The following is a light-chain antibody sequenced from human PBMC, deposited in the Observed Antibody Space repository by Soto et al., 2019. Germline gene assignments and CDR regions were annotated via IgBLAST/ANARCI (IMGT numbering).Light chain of an antibody. CDR2: DAS. Sequence: EIVLTQSPATLSLSPGESATLSCRASQSVSSYLAWFQQKPGQAPRLLIYDASNRATGIPPRFSGSGSGTDFTLTISSLEPEDFAVYYCQHRSNWPITFGQGTRLEI. CDR1: QSVSSY. CDR3: QHRSNWPIT. J-gene: IGKJ5*01. V-gene: IGKV3-11*01.